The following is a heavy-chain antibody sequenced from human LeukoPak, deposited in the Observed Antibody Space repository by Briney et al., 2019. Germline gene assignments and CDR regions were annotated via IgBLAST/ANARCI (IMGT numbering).Heavy chain of an antibody. V-gene: IGHV5-51*01. J-gene: IGHJ3*02. CDR2: IYSGDSET. D-gene: IGHD3-22*01. CDR1: GSSFTSHW. CDR3: ARRYYYDSSGYYLAHDAFDI. Sequence: GESLQISCKGSGSSFTSHWIGWVRQLPGKGLEWMGIIYSGDSETRYSPSFQGQVTISADKSISTAYLQWSSLKASDTAMYYCARRYYYDSSGYYLAHDAFDIWGQGTMVTASS.